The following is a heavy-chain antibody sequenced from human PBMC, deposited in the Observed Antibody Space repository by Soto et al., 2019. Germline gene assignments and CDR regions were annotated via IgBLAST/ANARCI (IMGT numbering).Heavy chain of an antibody. CDR3: AKDHCSGGSCYSIYYYYGMDV. CDR1: GFSFSSYA. Sequence: VQLVESGGGVVQPGRSLSLSCPASGFSFSSYAMHWVRQAPGKGLEWGAVFSGSGGSTYYRDSVSGRFTIPRDNSKNTLYLQMNSLGAEDTAVYYCAKDHCSGGSCYSIYYYYGMDVRGQGTTVPVSS. V-gene: IGHV3-23*04. CDR2: FSGSGGST. J-gene: IGHJ6*02. D-gene: IGHD2-15*01.